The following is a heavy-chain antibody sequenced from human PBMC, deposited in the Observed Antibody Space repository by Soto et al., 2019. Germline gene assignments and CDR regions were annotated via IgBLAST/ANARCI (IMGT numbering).Heavy chain of an antibody. CDR1: GGSISSSSYY. CDR2: IYYSGST. V-gene: IGHV4-39*01. D-gene: IGHD7-27*01. J-gene: IGHJ5*02. CDR3: ARHLETGDPFGGWFDP. Sequence: QLQLQESGPGLVKPSETLSLTCTVSGGSISSSSYYWGWIRQPPGKGLEWIGSIYYSGSTYYNPSLRCRVTISVDTSKNHFSLKLSSVTAADTAVYYCARHLETGDPFGGWFDPWGQGTLVTVS.